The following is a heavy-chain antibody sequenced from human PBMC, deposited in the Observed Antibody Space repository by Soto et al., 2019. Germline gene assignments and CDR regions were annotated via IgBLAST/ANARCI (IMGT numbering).Heavy chain of an antibody. CDR2: IWFDGSKR. CDR3: ARDRLVPYGYGMDV. V-gene: IGHV3-33*01. D-gene: IGHD2-2*01. CDR1: GFTFMSYG. J-gene: IGHJ6*02. Sequence: GVSKRLSCAAAGFTFMSYGIHWVRKAPGKGLEWVALIWFDGSKRYYVDSVKGRFAVSRDNSKNTLYLQMNSLRVEDTAVYYCARDRLVPYGYGMDVWGQGTTVTVSS.